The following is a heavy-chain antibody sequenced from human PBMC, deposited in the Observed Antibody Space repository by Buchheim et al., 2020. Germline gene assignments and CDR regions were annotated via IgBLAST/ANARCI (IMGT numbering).Heavy chain of an antibody. CDR2: ISDGGDKT. Sequence: EVQLVESGGGLVQPGGSLRLSCIASGFTFTNYAMTWVRQAPGKGLEWVSGISDGGDKTYYADSVNGRFTISRDNSKNTLYLQLNSLRAEDTAVYFCAKDLGERGMGVTLDFWAQGTL. V-gene: IGHV3-23*04. D-gene: IGHD1-26*01. J-gene: IGHJ4*02. CDR1: GFTFTNYA. CDR3: AKDLGERGMGVTLDF.